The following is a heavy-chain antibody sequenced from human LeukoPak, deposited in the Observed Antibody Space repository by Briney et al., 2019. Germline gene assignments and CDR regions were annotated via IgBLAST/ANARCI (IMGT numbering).Heavy chain of an antibody. J-gene: IGHJ4*02. V-gene: IGHV3-23*01. Sequence: PGGSLRLSCAASGFTFSSYAMSWVRQAPGKGLEWVSAISGSGGSTYYADSVKGPFTISRDNSKNTLYLQMNSLRAEDTAVYYCAKEGRFWSGSRYDYWGQGTLVTVSS. D-gene: IGHD3-3*01. CDR3: AKEGRFWSGSRYDY. CDR2: ISGSGGST. CDR1: GFTFSSYA.